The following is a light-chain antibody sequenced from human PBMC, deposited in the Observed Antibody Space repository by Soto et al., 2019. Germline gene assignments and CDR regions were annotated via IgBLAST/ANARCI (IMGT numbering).Light chain of an antibody. CDR1: QSVSSY. V-gene: IGKV3-11*01. CDR3: QQRSNWLFT. CDR2: DAS. Sequence: EIVLTQSPATLSLSPGERATLSCRASQSVSSYLAWYQQKPGQAPRLLISDASNRATGIPARFSGRGSGTDLTLTISSLEPEDFAVYYCQQRSNWLFTFGPGTKVDIK. J-gene: IGKJ3*01.